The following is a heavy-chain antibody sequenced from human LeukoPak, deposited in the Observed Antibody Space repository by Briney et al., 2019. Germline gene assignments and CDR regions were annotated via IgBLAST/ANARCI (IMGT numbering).Heavy chain of an antibody. Sequence: ASVTVSCKASGYTFTDYYIHWVRQAPGQGLEWMAWMNPNSGGTSYAQKFQGRVTMTRDTSISTAYMELSRLRFDDTAVYYCARNKEGKSLDYWGQGTLVTVSS. CDR3: ARNKEGKSLDY. CDR2: MNPNSGGT. V-gene: IGHV1-2*02. J-gene: IGHJ4*02. CDR1: GYTFTDYY.